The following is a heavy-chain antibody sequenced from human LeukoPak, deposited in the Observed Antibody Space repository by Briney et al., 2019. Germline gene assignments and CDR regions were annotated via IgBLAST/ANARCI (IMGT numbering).Heavy chain of an antibody. CDR1: GYTFTGYY. V-gene: IGHV1-2*02. CDR3: ARPRDIAAAGTFDY. Sequence: ASVTVSCKASGYTFTGYYMHWVRQAPGQGLEWMGWINPNSGGTNYAQKFQGRVTMTRDTSISTAYMELSRLRSDDTAVYYCARPRDIAAAGTFDYWGQGTLVTVSS. D-gene: IGHD6-13*01. CDR2: INPNSGGT. J-gene: IGHJ4*02.